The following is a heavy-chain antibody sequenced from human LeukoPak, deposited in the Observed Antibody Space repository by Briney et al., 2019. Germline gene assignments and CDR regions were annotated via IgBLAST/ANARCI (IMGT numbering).Heavy chain of an antibody. J-gene: IGHJ5*02. CDR2: IYTNGST. V-gene: IGHV4-4*09. CDR3: AGADIVVVTASYPNNWFDP. Sequence: PSETLSLTCTVSGGSISSYYWSWVRQPPGKGLEWIGYIYTNGSTNYNPSLKSRVTISVDTSKNQFSLKLSSVTAADTAVYYCAGADIVVVTASYPNNWFDPWGQGTLVTVSS. D-gene: IGHD2-21*02. CDR1: GGSISSYY.